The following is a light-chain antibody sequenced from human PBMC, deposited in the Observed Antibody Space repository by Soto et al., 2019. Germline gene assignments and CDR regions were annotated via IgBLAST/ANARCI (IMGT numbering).Light chain of an antibody. J-gene: IGKJ5*01. V-gene: IGKV3-15*01. CDR1: QSVRSS. CDR3: QQYNNWPPT. Sequence: EIVMTQSPATLSVSLGERATLSCRASQSVRSSVAWYQQKPGQAPRLLIYDASTRAPGIPARFSGSGSGTELTLTISSLQSDDFAVYHCQQYNNWPPTFSHGTRLEIK. CDR2: DAS.